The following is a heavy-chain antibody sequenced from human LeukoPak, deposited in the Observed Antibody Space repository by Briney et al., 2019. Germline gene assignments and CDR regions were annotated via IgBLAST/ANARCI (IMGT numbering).Heavy chain of an antibody. D-gene: IGHD2-15*01. Sequence: GASVKVSCKASGGTFSSYAISWVRQAPGQGLEWMGGIIPIFGTANYAQKFQGRVTITADKSTSTAYMELSSLRSEDTAVYYCARARYCSGGSCYPFDYWGQGTLVTVSS. J-gene: IGHJ4*02. CDR3: ARARYCSGGSCYPFDY. V-gene: IGHV1-69*06. CDR2: IIPIFGTA. CDR1: GGTFSSYA.